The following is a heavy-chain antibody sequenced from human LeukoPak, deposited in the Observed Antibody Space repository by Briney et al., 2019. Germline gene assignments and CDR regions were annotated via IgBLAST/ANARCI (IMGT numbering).Heavy chain of an antibody. D-gene: IGHD3-9*01. CDR2: IKSRTDGGTI. CDR1: GFTFSNAW. J-gene: IGHJ4*02. Sequence: GGSLRLSCAASGFTFSNAWMSWVRQAPGKGLEWVGRIKSRTDGGTIDYAPPVKGRFTISRDDSKTTLYLQMNNLKTEDTAVYYCTTDPDILTGYPDYWGQGTLVTVSS. CDR3: TTDPDILTGYPDY. V-gene: IGHV3-15*01.